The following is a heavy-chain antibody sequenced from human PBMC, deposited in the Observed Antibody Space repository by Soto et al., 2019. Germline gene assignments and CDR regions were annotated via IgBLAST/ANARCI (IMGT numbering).Heavy chain of an antibody. Sequence: GESPKISCKGSGYRFTSYWISWVRQMPGKGLEWKGRIDPSDSYTNYCPSFQGHVTISADKSISTAYLQWSTLKASDTVMYFCLRRTYDSSGYPSGFDYWGQGTLVIVSS. V-gene: IGHV5-10-1*01. D-gene: IGHD3-22*01. J-gene: IGHJ4*02. CDR1: GYRFTSYW. CDR3: LRRTYDSSGYPSGFDY. CDR2: IDPSDSYT.